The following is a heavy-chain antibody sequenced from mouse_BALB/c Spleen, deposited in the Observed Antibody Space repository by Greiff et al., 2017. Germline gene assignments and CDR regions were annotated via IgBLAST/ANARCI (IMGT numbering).Heavy chain of an antibody. Sequence: VQRVESGPGLVAPSQSLSITCTVSGFSLTSYGVHWVRQPPGKGLEWLGVIWAGGSTNYNSALMSRLSISKDNSKSQVFLKMNSLQTDDTAMYYCATDYYGSGAWFAYWGQGTLVTVSA. CDR2: IWAGGST. V-gene: IGHV2-9*02. J-gene: IGHJ3*01. CDR3: ATDYYGSGAWFAY. D-gene: IGHD1-1*01. CDR1: GFSLTSYG.